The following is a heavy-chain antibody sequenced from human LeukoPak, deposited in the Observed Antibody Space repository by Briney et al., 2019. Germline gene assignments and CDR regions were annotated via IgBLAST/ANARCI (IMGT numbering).Heavy chain of an antibody. V-gene: IGHV4-59*08. CDR3: ARHFLYSKNAFDI. Sequence: SETLSLTCTVSGGSISSYYWSWIRQPPGKGLEWIGYIYYSGSTNYNPSLKSRVTISVDTSKNQFSLKLSSVTAADTAVYYCARHFLYSKNAFDIWAKGQWSPSLQ. D-gene: IGHD2-21*01. CDR2: IYYSGST. CDR1: GGSISSYY. J-gene: IGHJ3*02.